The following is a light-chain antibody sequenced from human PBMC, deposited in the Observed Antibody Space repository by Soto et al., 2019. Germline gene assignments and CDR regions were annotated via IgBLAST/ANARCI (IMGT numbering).Light chain of an antibody. J-gene: IGKJ1*01. CDR2: GAS. CDR1: HDINTY. Sequence: LTQSPSSLSASVGDRVTITCQASHDINTYLAWYQQKPGQAPRLLIYGASNRATGIPDRFSGSGSGTDFTLTISRLEPEDFAVYYCQQYGSSGTFGQGTKVDIK. CDR3: QQYGSSGT. V-gene: IGKV3-20*01.